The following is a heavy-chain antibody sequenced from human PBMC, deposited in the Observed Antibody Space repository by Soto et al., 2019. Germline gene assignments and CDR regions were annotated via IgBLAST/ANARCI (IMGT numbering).Heavy chain of an antibody. J-gene: IGHJ6*02. CDR2: IIPIFGTA. D-gene: IGHD4-17*01. V-gene: IGHV1-69*13. Sequence: SVKVSCKASGGTFSSYAISWVRQAPGQGLEWMGGIIPIFGTANYAQKFQGRVTITADESTSTASMELSSLRSEDTAVYYRERVGNYGGNSDLDYYYYYGMDVWGQGSTVTVSS. CDR3: ERVGNYGGNSDLDYYYYYGMDV. CDR1: GGTFSSYA.